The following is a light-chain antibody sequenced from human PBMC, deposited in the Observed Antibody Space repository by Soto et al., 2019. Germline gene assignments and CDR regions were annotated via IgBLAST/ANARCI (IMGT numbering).Light chain of an antibody. Sequence: EIVLTQSPGSLSLSPRERATLSCRASQSVSSNHLAWYQQKPGRAPRLIIYGASRRATGIPDRFSGSGSGTEFTLTISRLEPEDFAVYYCQQYGSSTYTFGQGTKVDIK. V-gene: IGKV3-20*01. CDR3: QQYGSSTYT. J-gene: IGKJ2*01. CDR1: QSVSSNH. CDR2: GAS.